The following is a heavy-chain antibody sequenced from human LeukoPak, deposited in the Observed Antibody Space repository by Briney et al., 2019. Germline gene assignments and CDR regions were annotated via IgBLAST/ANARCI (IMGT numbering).Heavy chain of an antibody. V-gene: IGHV3-23*01. J-gene: IGHJ1*01. CDR2: VSGDGGST. CDR3: AKAWDSSGWGAQYFQH. Sequence: GGSLRLSCAASGYTFNTNAMSWVRHAPGKGLEWVSPVSGDGGSTSYAGSVKGRFTISRDNAKTTLYLQKNSLRAEDTAVYYCAKAWDSSGWGAQYFQHWGQGTLVTVSS. D-gene: IGHD6-19*01. CDR1: GYTFNTNA.